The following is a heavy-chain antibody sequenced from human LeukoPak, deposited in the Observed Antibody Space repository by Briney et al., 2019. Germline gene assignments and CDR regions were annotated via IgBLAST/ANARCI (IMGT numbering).Heavy chain of an antibody. D-gene: IGHD6-13*01. CDR1: GGSFSGYY. Sequence: SETLSLTCAVYGGSFSGYYWSWIRQPPGKGLEWIGEINHSGSTNYNPSLKRRVTISVGTSKNQFSLRLSSVTAADTAVYYCARGGGYSSSWYGGYFDYWGQGTLVTVSS. CDR2: INHSGST. CDR3: ARGGGYSSSWYGGYFDY. J-gene: IGHJ4*02. V-gene: IGHV4-34*01.